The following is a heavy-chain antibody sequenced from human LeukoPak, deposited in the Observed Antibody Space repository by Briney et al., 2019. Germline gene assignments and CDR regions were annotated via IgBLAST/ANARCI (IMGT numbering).Heavy chain of an antibody. CDR2: ISSSSGYI. CDR3: ARDRLLEDREYNYYFYMDV. CDR1: GFTFSTYS. J-gene: IGHJ6*03. D-gene: IGHD1-1*01. Sequence: GGSLRLSCAASGFTFSTYSMNWVRQAPGKGLEWVSSISSSSGYIYYADSVKGRFTISRDNAKNSLFLQMNSLRAEDTAVYYCARDRLLEDREYNYYFYMDVWGKGTTVTVSS. V-gene: IGHV3-21*01.